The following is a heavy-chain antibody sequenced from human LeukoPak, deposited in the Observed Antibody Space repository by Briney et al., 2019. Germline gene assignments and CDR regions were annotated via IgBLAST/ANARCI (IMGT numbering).Heavy chain of an antibody. CDR1: GFTFDDYA. CDR2: ISWNSGSI. V-gene: IGHV3-9*01. Sequence: GGSLRLSCAASGFTFDDYAMHWVRQAPGKGLEWVSGISWNSGSIGCADSVKGRFTISRDNAKNSLYLQMNSLRAEDTALYYCAKDSSNDYYDSSGYFDYWGQGTLVTVSS. J-gene: IGHJ4*02. D-gene: IGHD3-22*01. CDR3: AKDSSNDYYDSSGYFDY.